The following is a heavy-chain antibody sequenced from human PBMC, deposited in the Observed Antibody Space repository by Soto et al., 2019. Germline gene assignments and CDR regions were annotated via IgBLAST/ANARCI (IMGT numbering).Heavy chain of an antibody. CDR1: GFSLSTSGVG. V-gene: IGHV2-5*02. CDR3: AHLVVAGVTYYFDY. D-gene: IGHD2-15*01. J-gene: IGHJ4*02. CDR2: IYWDDDK. Sequence: QITLKESGPTLVKPTQTLTLTCTFSGFSLSTSGVGVGWIRQPPGKALEWLAFIYWDDDKRYSPSLKSTLTIIKDPSKTPVVLRMTNMDPVDTATYTCAHLVVAGVTYYFDYWGQGTLVTVSS.